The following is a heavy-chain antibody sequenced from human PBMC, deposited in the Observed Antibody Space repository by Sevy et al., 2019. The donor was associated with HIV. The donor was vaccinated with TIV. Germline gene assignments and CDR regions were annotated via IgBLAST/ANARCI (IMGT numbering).Heavy chain of an antibody. Sequence: GGSLRLSCAASGFPFSSYAMSWVRQAPGKGLEWVSTIGGSGGSAYYTDSVKGRLTISRDNSKNTLFLQMHSLRAEDTAVYYCAKGLSGTTTNNWFDPWGQGTLVTVSS. CDR2: IGGSGGSA. D-gene: IGHD1-7*01. CDR3: AKGLSGTTTNNWFDP. V-gene: IGHV3-23*01. J-gene: IGHJ5*02. CDR1: GFPFSSYA.